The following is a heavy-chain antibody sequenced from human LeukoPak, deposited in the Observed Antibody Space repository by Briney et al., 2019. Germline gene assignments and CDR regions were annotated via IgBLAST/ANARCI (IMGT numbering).Heavy chain of an antibody. D-gene: IGHD3-9*01. CDR3: ARVGEVPYFDWLLSPRTVDFDY. Sequence: ASVKVSCKASGYTFTSYGISWVRQAPGQGLEWMGWISAYNGNTNYAQKLQGRVTMTTDTSTSTAYMELRSLRSDDTAMYYCARVGEVPYFDWLLSPRTVDFDYWGQGTLVTVSS. V-gene: IGHV1-18*04. CDR2: ISAYNGNT. CDR1: GYTFTSYG. J-gene: IGHJ4*02.